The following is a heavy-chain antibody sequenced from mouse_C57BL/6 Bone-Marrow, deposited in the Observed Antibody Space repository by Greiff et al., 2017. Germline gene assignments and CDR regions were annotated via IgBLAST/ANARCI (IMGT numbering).Heavy chain of an antibody. V-gene: IGHV1-64*01. CDR3: ARSDYYGSSYGY. Sequence: QVQLQQPGAELVKPGASVKLSCKASGYTFTSYWMHWVKQRPGQGLEWIGMIHPNSGSTNYNEKFKSKATLTVDKSSSTAYMQLSSLTSEDSAVYYSARSDYYGSSYGYWGQGTTLTVSS. CDR2: IHPNSGST. D-gene: IGHD1-1*01. J-gene: IGHJ2*01. CDR1: GYTFTSYW.